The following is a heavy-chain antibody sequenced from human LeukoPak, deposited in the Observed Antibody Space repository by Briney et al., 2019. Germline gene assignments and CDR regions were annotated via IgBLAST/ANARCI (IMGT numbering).Heavy chain of an antibody. V-gene: IGHV4-34*01. CDR1: GGSFSGYY. CDR2: INHSGST. D-gene: IGHD5-18*01. J-gene: IGHJ4*02. CDR3: ARDRGYTYGGGLGLSDY. Sequence: SETLSLTCAVYGGSFSGYYWSWIRQPPGKGLEWIGEINHSGSTNYNPSLKSRVTISLVTSKNQFSLKLSSVTAADTAVCYCARDRGYTYGGGLGLSDYWGQGTLVTVSS.